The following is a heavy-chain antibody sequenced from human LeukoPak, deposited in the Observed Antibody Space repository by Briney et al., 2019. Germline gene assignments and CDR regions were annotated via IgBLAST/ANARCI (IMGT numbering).Heavy chain of an antibody. D-gene: IGHD2-15*01. V-gene: IGHV4-59*12. J-gene: IGHJ4*02. CDR3: ARGDCSGGSCYRDPGSYYYFDY. CDR1: GGSISSYY. Sequence: SETLSLTCTVSGGSISSYYWSWIRQPPGKGLEWIGYIYNSGSTNYNPSLKSRVTISVDTSKNQFSLKLSSVTAADTAVYYCARGDCSGGSCYRDPGSYYYFDYWGQGTLVTVSS. CDR2: IYNSGST.